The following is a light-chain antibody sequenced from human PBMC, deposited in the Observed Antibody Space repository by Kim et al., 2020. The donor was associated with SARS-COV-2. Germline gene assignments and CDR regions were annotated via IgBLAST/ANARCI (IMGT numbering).Light chain of an antibody. CDR2: STN. Sequence: QAVVTQEPSLTVSPGGTVTLTCASSTEAVTSGYSPNWFQQKPGQAPRALIYSTNNRHSWTPSRFSGSLLGGKAALTLSDVQPEDEAEYYCLLHYEDPLHLIFGGGTKLTVL. CDR3: LLHYEDPLHLI. J-gene: IGLJ2*01. CDR1: TEAVTSGYS. V-gene: IGLV7-43*01.